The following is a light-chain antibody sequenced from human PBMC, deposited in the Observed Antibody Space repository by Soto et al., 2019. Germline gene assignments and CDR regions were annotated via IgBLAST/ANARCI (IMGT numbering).Light chain of an antibody. CDR2: DAS. CDR1: QSVSSS. CDR3: QQYNNWPPLT. Sequence: EVVMTQSPATLSLSPGERATLSCRASQSVSSSLAWYQQKPGQVPRLLIYDASTRATGIPARFSGSGSGTEFTLSISSLQSADFAVYYCQQYNNWPPLTFGGGTKVEIK. J-gene: IGKJ4*01. V-gene: IGKV3-15*01.